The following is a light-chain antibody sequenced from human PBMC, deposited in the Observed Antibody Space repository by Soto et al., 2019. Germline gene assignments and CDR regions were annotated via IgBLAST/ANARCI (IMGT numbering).Light chain of an antibody. CDR2: DAS. Sequence: DIQMTQSPSSLSASVGDRVTIPCQASQDISNYLNWYQQKPGKAPKLLIYDASNLETGGPSRFSGSGSGTDFTFTISSLQPEDIATYYCQQYDNLPSLTFGGGTKVDIK. V-gene: IGKV1-33*01. CDR1: QDISNY. J-gene: IGKJ4*01. CDR3: QQYDNLPSLT.